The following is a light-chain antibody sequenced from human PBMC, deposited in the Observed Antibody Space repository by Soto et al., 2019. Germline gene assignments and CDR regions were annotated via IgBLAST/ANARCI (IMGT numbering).Light chain of an antibody. Sequence: ELAMTQSPATLSVSTGERATLSFRASRSVSSNYLAWYQQKPGQAPRLLIFGASTRATGIPDRFSGSGSETDFTPTISRLEPEDFAVYHCQQYGDSPPTFGQGTKVDI. CDR3: QQYGDSPPT. CDR1: RSVSSNY. J-gene: IGKJ1*01. CDR2: GAS. V-gene: IGKV3-20*01.